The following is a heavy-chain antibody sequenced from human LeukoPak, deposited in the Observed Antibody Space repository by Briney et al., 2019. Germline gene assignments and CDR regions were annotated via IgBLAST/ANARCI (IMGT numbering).Heavy chain of an antibody. CDR3: AELGITMIGGV. CDR2: INQDGSER. D-gene: IGHD3-10*02. J-gene: IGHJ6*04. Sequence: GGSLRLSCAASGFTLSTYWMSWVRQAPGKGLEWVANINQDGSERHYGDSMQGRFTISRDNAKNSLYLQMNSLRAEDTAVYYCAELGITMIGGVWGKGTTVTISS. CDR1: GFTLSTYW. V-gene: IGHV3-7*01.